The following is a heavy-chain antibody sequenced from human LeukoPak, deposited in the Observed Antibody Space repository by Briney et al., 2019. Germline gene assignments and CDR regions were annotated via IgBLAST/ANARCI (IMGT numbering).Heavy chain of an antibody. D-gene: IGHD3-10*01. CDR3: AGDPNRIISMGGGYFDL. V-gene: IGHV3-30*03. CDR1: SFTFGSFS. CDR2: ISYDGQHK. Sequence: GGSLRLSCAASSFTFGSFSMHWVRQAPGRGLEWLSGISYDGQHKDFADSVKGRITISRDNSKNTLFLQMNNLQTEDTAIYYCAGDPNRIISMGGGYFDLWGRGSLVTVSS. J-gene: IGHJ2*01.